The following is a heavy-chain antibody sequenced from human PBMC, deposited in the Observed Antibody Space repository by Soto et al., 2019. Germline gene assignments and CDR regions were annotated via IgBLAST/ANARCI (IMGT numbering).Heavy chain of an antibody. J-gene: IGHJ4*02. D-gene: IGHD4-17*01. Sequence: QVQLVQSGAEVKKHGASVKVSCKASGYTFTSYDINWVRQATGQGLEWMGWMNPNSGNTGYAQKVQGRVTMTRNTSISTAYMELRSLRSEDTALYYCARTLYGDNVDYWGQGTLVSVSS. CDR3: ARTLYGDNVDY. V-gene: IGHV1-8*01. CDR1: GYTFTSYD. CDR2: MNPNSGNT.